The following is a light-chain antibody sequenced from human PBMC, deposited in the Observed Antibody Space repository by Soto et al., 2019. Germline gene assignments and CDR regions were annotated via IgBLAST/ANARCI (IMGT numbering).Light chain of an antibody. CDR3: QQYNDFQYS. Sequence: DIQMTQSPSTLSASVGDGVTITCRASQNIGSWLAWYQQKPGEAPKLLISKATNLQSGVPSRFSGSGSGTDSSLTISSRQPVDSANYFYQQYNDFQYSFGPGTKLDI. J-gene: IGKJ2*01. CDR1: QNIGSW. CDR2: KAT. V-gene: IGKV1-5*03.